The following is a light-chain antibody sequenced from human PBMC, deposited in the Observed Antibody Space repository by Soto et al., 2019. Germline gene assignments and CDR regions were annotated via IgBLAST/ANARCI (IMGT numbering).Light chain of an antibody. V-gene: IGKV1-39*01. CDR3: QQRFSTPPA. CDR2: AAS. J-gene: IGKJ4*01. CDR1: QSISRH. Sequence: IQMTQSPSSLSASVGDRVTITCRASQSISRHLNWYQQKSGKAPKLLIYAASTLQSGVPSRFSGSGYGTDFTLTIRSLQPEDFATYYCQQRFSTPPAFGGGTKVEIK.